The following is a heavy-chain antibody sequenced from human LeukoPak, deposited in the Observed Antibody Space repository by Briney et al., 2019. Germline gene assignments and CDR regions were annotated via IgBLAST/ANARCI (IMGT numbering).Heavy chain of an antibody. CDR3: ARRLSGSYFDY. V-gene: IGHV2-5*02. CDR2: IYWDEDK. J-gene: IGHJ4*02. D-gene: IGHD1-26*01. CDR1: GFSLSTSGVG. Sequence: SGPTLVKPTQTLTLSCAFSGFSLSTSGVGVGWIRQPPGKALEWLALIYWDEDKFYSPSLGSRLTITKDTSKNQVVLTMTNMDPVDTATYYCARRLSGSYFDYWGQGALVIVPS.